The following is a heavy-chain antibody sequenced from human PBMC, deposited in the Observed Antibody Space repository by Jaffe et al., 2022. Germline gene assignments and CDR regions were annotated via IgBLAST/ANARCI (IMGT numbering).Heavy chain of an antibody. CDR3: ARDYPSDSSGYWPPPPTFDY. D-gene: IGHD3-22*01. CDR2: ISSSGSTI. J-gene: IGHJ4*02. Sequence: EVQLVESGGGLVQPGGSLRLSCAASGFTFSSYEMNWVRQAPGKGLEWVSYISSSGSTIYYADSVKGRFTISRDNAKNSLYLQMNSLRAEDTAVYYCARDYPSDSSGYWPPPPTFDYWGQGTLVTVSS. V-gene: IGHV3-48*03. CDR1: GFTFSSYE.